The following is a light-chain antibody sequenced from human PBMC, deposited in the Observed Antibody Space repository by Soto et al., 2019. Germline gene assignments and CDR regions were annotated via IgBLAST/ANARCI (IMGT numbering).Light chain of an antibody. J-gene: IGKJ3*01. CDR1: QSISSW. CDR2: DAS. Sequence: IQMTQSPSTLSASVGDRVTITCRASQSISSWLAWYQQKPGKAPKLLNYDASNLERGVPTRFSGSGSGTDITLTISSLQHDDFATYYCQQYNSSFTFGPGTKVDIK. CDR3: QQYNSSFT. V-gene: IGKV1-5*01.